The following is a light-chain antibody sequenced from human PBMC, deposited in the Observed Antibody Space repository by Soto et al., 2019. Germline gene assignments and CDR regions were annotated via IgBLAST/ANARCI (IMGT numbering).Light chain of an antibody. J-gene: IGLJ3*02. V-gene: IGLV1-44*01. Sequence: QSVLTQPPSASGTPGQRVTLSCSGSSSNIGSNTVNWYQQLPGTAATLLIYSNNQRPSGVPDRFSGSKSGTSASLAISGLQSEDEADYYCAAWDDSLNGRVVGGGTQVTVL. CDR1: SSNIGSNT. CDR2: SNN. CDR3: AAWDDSLNGRV.